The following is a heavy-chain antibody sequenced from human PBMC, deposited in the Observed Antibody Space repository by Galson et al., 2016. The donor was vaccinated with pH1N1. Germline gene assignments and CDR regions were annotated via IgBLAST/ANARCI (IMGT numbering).Heavy chain of an antibody. D-gene: IGHD2-21*01. J-gene: IGHJ6*03. V-gene: IGHV5-51*03. CDR2: IYPGDSDT. CDR3: ARIGSDDPIYYYYMDV. CDR1: GYSFTSYW. Sequence: QSGAEVKKPGESLKISCKGSGYSFTSYWIAWVRQMPGNGLEWMGIIYPGDSDTRYSPSFQGQVTISADKSINTAYLQWSSLKASDTAMYYCARIGSDDPIYYYYMDVWGKGTTVTVSS.